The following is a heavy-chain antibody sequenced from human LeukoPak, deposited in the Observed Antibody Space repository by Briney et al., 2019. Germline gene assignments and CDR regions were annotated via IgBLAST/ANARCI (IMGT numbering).Heavy chain of an antibody. J-gene: IGHJ4*02. CDR3: ARGAARPDY. CDR2: IYYSGST. V-gene: IGHV4-59*01. CDR1: GGSLSSYY. Sequence: SETLSLTCTVSGGSLSSYYWSWMRQPPGQGLEWIGYIYYSGSTNYNPSLKSRVTISVDTSKNQFSLKLSSVTAADTAVYYCARGAARPDYWGQGTLVTVSS. D-gene: IGHD6-6*01.